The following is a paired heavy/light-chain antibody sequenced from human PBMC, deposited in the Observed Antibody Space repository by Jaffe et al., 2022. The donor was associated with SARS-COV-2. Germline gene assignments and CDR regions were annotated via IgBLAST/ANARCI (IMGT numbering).Heavy chain of an antibody. D-gene: IGHD3-9*01. Sequence: QVQLVQSGAEVKKPGASVKVSCKASGYTFTSYGITWVRQAPGQGLEWMGWISAYGSTNNAQKFQDRVTMTRDTSTNTVHMELRGLRSDDTAVYYCARVSKWDGASFPLLFRPHDFDYWGQGTLVTVSS. J-gene: IGHJ4*02. CDR3: ARVSKWDGASFPLLFRPHDFDY. CDR2: ISAYGST. CDR1: GYTFTSYG. V-gene: IGHV1-18*04.
Light chain of an antibody. CDR2: LGY. Sequence: DIVMTQSPLSLPVTPGEPASISCRSNQSLLHSDGHNYLDWYLQKPGQAPQLLVYLGYKRASGVPDRFSGSGSGTDFTLRISRVEAADIGVYYCMQAQQTPLTFGGGTKVEIK. CDR3: MQAQQTPLT. J-gene: IGKJ4*01. V-gene: IGKV2-28*01. CDR1: QSLLHSDGHNY.